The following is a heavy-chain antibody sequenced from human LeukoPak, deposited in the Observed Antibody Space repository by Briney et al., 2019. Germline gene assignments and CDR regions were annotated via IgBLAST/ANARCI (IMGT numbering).Heavy chain of an antibody. Sequence: PSETLSLTCTVSGGSISSYYWSWIRHPPGKGLEWIGYIYYSGSTNYNPSLKSRVTISVDTSKNQFSLKLSSVTAADTAVYYCARGRWFGGTRRWPGWFDPWGQGTLVTVSS. CDR1: GGSISSYY. J-gene: IGHJ5*02. CDR3: ARGRWFGGTRRWPGWFDP. CDR2: IYYSGST. D-gene: IGHD3-10*01. V-gene: IGHV4-59*01.